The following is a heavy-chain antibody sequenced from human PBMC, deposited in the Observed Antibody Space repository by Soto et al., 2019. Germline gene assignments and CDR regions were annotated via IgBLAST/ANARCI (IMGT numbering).Heavy chain of an antibody. V-gene: IGHV4-39*01. CDR1: GGSISSSSYY. CDR3: ASRSRAAAGRNFDY. J-gene: IGHJ4*02. D-gene: IGHD6-13*01. CDR2: IYYSGST. Sequence: PSETLSLTCTVSGGSISSSSYYWGWIRQPPGKGLEWIGSIYYSGSTYYNPSLKSRVTISVDTSKNQFSLKLSSVTAADTVVYYCASRSRAAAGRNFDYWGQGTLVTVSS.